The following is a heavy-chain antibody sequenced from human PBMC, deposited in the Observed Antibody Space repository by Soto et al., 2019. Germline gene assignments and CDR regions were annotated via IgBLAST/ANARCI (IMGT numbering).Heavy chain of an antibody. Sequence: PEASVKVSCKASGYTFTSYGISWVRQAPGQGLEWMGWISAYNGNTNYAQKLQGRVTMTTDASTSTAYMELKSLRSDDTAVYYCARALYSSSFYWFDPWGQGTLVTVSS. CDR1: GYTFTSYG. CDR2: ISAYNGNT. V-gene: IGHV1-18*04. CDR3: ARALYSSSFYWFDP. D-gene: IGHD6-6*01. J-gene: IGHJ5*02.